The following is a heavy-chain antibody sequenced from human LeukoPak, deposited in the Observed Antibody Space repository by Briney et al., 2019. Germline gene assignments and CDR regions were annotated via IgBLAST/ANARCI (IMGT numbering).Heavy chain of an antibody. Sequence: SETLSLTCTVSGGSISSYYWSWLRQPAGKGLEWIGRIYTSGSTNYNPSLKSRVTMSVDTSKNQFSLKLSSVTAADTAVYYCARDSPTYYYDSSGYNVWGQGTLVTVSS. CDR2: IYTSGST. J-gene: IGHJ4*02. V-gene: IGHV4-4*07. CDR1: GGSISSYY. CDR3: ARDSPTYYYDSSGYNV. D-gene: IGHD3-22*01.